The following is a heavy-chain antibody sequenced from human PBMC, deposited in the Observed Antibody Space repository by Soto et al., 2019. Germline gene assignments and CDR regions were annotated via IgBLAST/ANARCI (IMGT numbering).Heavy chain of an antibody. V-gene: IGHV4-59*01. CDR3: ARGYSSGWYYFDY. J-gene: IGHJ4*02. CDR1: GGSISSYY. D-gene: IGHD6-19*01. CDR2: IYYSGST. Sequence: SETLSLTCTVSGGSISSYYWSWIRQPPGKGLEWIGYIYYSGSTNYNPSLKSRVTISVDTSKNQFSLKLSSVTAADTAVYYCARGYSSGWYYFDYWGQGTLVTVSS.